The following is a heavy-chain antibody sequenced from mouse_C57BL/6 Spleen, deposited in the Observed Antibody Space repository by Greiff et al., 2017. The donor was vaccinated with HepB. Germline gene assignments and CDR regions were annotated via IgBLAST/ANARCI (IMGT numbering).Heavy chain of an antibody. CDR1: GYTFTDYE. Sequence: QVHVKQSGAELVRPGASVTLSCKASGYTFTDYEMHWVKQTPVHGLEWIGAIDPETGGTAYNQKFKGKAILTADKSSSTAYMELRSLTSEDSAVYYCTRRDGYGELYYAMDYWGQGTSVTVSS. J-gene: IGHJ4*01. CDR2: IDPETGGT. CDR3: TRRDGYGELYYAMDY. D-gene: IGHD2-2*01. V-gene: IGHV1-15*01.